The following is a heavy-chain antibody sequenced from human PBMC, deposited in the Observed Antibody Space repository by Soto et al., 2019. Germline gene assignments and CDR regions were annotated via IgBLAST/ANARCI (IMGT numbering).Heavy chain of an antibody. V-gene: IGHV1-69*13. D-gene: IGHD3-22*01. CDR1: GGTFSSYA. J-gene: IGHJ4*02. Sequence: ASVKVSCKASGGTFSSYAISWVRQAPGQRLEWMGGIIPIFGTANYAQKFQGRVTITADESTSTAYMELSSLRSEDTAVYYCARSRYYYDSSGYYPFDYWGQGTLVTVSS. CDR3: ARSRYYYDSSGYYPFDY. CDR2: IIPIFGTA.